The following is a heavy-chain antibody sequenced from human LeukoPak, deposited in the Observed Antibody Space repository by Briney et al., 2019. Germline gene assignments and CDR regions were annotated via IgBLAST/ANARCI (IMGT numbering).Heavy chain of an antibody. CDR3: ARDLYSSSWYDFGYYYYGMDV. Sequence: PSQTLSLTCAISGDSVSSNSAAWNWIRQSPSRGLEWLGRTYYRSKWYNDYAVSVKSRITINPDTSKNQFSLQLNSVTPEDTAVYYCARDLYSSSWYDFGYYYYGMDVWGQGTTVTVSS. V-gene: IGHV6-1*01. J-gene: IGHJ6*02. CDR2: TYYRSKWYN. CDR1: GDSVSSNSAA. D-gene: IGHD6-13*01.